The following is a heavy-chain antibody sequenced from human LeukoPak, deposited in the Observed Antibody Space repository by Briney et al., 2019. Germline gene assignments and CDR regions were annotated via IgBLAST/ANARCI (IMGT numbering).Heavy chain of an antibody. CDR2: INHSGST. D-gene: IGHD3-10*01. CDR1: GGSFSGYY. J-gene: IGHJ5*02. Sequence: SETLSLTCAVYGGSFSGYYWSWIRQPPGQGLEWIGEINHSGSTNYNPPLKSRVTISVDTSKNQFSLKLSSVTAADTAVYYCATRRPITNWFDPWGQGTLVTVSS. V-gene: IGHV4-34*01. CDR3: ATRRPITNWFDP.